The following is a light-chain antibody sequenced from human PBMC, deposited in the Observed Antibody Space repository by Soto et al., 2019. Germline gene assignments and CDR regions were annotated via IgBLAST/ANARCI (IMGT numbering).Light chain of an antibody. Sequence: EIVLTQSPATLSLSPGERATLSCRASQNVSSYLAWYQQKPGQAPRLLIYDASNRATGIPARFSGSGSGTDFTLTISSLEPEDLAVYYCQQRSNWPPYTFGQGTKLEIK. J-gene: IGKJ2*01. V-gene: IGKV3-11*01. CDR1: QNVSSY. CDR3: QQRSNWPPYT. CDR2: DAS.